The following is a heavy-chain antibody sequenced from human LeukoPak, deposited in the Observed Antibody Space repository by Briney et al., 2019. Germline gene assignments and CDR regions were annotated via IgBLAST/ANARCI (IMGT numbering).Heavy chain of an antibody. D-gene: IGHD5-12*01. V-gene: IGHV3-49*03. J-gene: IGHJ6*02. CDR1: GFTFGDYA. CDR3: TSGYDSPYYYYGMDV. CDR2: IRSKAYGGTT. Sequence: GGSLRLSCTASGFTFGDYAMSWFRQAPGKGLEWVGFIRSKAYGGTTEYAASVKGRFTISRDDSKSIAYLQMNSLKTEDTAVCYCTSGYDSPYYYYGMDVWGQGTTVTVSS.